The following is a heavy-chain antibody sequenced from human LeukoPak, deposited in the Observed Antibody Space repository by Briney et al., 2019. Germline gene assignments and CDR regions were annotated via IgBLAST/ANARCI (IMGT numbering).Heavy chain of an antibody. V-gene: IGHV4-39*01. CDR3: ARRGQWLDGKTYYYYYYMDV. CDR2: IYYSGTT. Sequence: SETLSLTCTVSGGSISSSGYYWGWIRQPPGKGLEWIGTIYYSGTTDYNPSLKSRLTISVDTSKNQFSLKLSSVTAADTAIYYCARRGQWLDGKTYYYYYYMDVWGKGTTVTVS. J-gene: IGHJ6*03. CDR1: GGSISSSGYY. D-gene: IGHD5-24*01.